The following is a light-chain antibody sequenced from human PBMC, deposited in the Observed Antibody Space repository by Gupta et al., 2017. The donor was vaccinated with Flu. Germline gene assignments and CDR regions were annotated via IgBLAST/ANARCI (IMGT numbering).Light chain of an antibody. V-gene: IGKV3-20*01. CDR3: QQYGSSPRFT. CDR2: GTS. J-gene: IGKJ3*01. CDR1: QSVSSSY. Sequence: EIVLTQSPGTLSLSPGEGATLSCRASQSVSSSYLAWYQQKPGQAPRLLIYGTSTRATGIPDRFSGSGSGTDSTLTISRLEPEDFAVYYCQQYGSSPRFTFGPGTKVDIK.